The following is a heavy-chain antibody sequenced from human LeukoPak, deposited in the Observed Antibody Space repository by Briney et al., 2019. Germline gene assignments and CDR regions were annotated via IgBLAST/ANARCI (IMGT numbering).Heavy chain of an antibody. Sequence: PGRSLRLSCAASGFTFSSYAMHWVRQAPGKGLEWVAVISYDGSNKYYADSVKGRFTISRDNSKNTLYLQMNSLGAEDTAVYYCARSSQLLVFDYWGQGTLSPSPQ. CDR2: ISYDGSNK. D-gene: IGHD1-26*01. J-gene: IGHJ4*02. CDR3: ARSSQLLVFDY. V-gene: IGHV3-30-3*01. CDR1: GFTFSSYA.